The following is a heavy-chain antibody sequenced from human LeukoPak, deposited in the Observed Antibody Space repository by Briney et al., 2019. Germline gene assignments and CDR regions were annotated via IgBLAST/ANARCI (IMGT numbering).Heavy chain of an antibody. Sequence: ASVKVSCKASGYTFTGYYMHWVRQAPGQGLEWMGWINPNSGGTNYAQKFQGWVTMTRDTSISTAYMELSRLRSDDTAAYYCARRGYSYGPYGMDVWGQGTTVTVSS. CDR1: GYTFTGYY. J-gene: IGHJ6*02. D-gene: IGHD5-18*01. V-gene: IGHV1-2*04. CDR3: ARRGYSYGPYGMDV. CDR2: INPNSGGT.